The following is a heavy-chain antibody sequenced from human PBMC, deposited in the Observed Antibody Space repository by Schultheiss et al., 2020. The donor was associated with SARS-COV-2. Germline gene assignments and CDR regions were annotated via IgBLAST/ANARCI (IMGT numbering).Heavy chain of an antibody. D-gene: IGHD3-10*01. CDR2: IYYSGST. V-gene: IGHV4-61*05. CDR3: ASIGYGSGSYYNSPGAAYWFDP. J-gene: IGHJ5*02. Sequence: LSLTCTVSGGSISSSSYYWGWIRQHPGKGLEWIGYIYYSGSTNYNPSLKSRVTISVDTSKNQFSLKLSSVTAADTAVYYCASIGYGSGSYYNSPGAAYWFDPWGQGTLVTVSS. CDR1: GGSISSSSYY.